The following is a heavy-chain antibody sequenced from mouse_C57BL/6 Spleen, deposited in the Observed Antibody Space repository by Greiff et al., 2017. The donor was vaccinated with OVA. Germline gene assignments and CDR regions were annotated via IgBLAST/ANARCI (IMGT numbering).Heavy chain of an antibody. V-gene: IGHV1-69*01. D-gene: IGHD3-1*01. CDR1: GYTFPSSW. Sequence: VQLQQSGAELVIPGASVTLSCKASGYTFPSSWMHWVKQRPGQGLEWIGEIDPSDSYTNYNQKFKGKSTLTVDKSSSTAYMQLSSLTSEDSAVYYCARGRLGSGWFADWGQGTLVTVSA. CDR3: ARGRLGSGWFAD. J-gene: IGHJ3*01. CDR2: IDPSDSYT.